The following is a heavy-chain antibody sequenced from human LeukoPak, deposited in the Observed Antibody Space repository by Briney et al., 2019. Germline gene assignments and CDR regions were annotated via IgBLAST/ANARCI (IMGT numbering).Heavy chain of an antibody. CDR3: TRGGDFDY. CDR1: GLNFTSNG. J-gene: IGHJ4*02. Sequence: GGSLRLSCVVSGLNFTSNGMHWVRQAPGKGLEWVAVIYSGGSTYYADSVKGRFTISRDNSKSRLYLQMNSLRAEDTAVYYCTRGGDFDYWGQGTLVTVSS. CDR2: IYSGGST. V-gene: IGHV3-NL1*01.